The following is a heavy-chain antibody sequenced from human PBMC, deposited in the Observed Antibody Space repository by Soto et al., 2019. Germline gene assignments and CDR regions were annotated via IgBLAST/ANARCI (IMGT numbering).Heavy chain of an antibody. V-gene: IGHV1-69*02. CDR1: GGTFSSYT. D-gene: IGHD2-15*01. Sequence: QVQLVQSGAEVKKPGSSVKVSCKASGGTFSSYTISWVRQAPGQGLEWMGRIIPILGIANYAQKFQGRVTITADKSTSTAYMELSSLRSEDTAVYYCARCAAPLRACWYFDLWGRGTLVTVSS. J-gene: IGHJ2*01. CDR3: ARCAAPLRACWYFDL. CDR2: IIPILGIA.